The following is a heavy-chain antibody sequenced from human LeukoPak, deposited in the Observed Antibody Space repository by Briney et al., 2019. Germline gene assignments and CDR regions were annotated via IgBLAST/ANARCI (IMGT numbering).Heavy chain of an antibody. CDR3: AAGTAADY. CDR1: GFTFSRYW. CDR2: IQEDGSEK. V-gene: IGHV3-7*02. J-gene: IGHJ4*02. Sequence: GGSLRLTCAASGFTFSRYWMSWVRQAPGKGLEWVANIQEDGSEKHYVDSVKGRFTISRDNAKNSLYLQMNSLRAEDTAVYYCAAGTAADYWGQGTLVTVSS. D-gene: IGHD6-13*01.